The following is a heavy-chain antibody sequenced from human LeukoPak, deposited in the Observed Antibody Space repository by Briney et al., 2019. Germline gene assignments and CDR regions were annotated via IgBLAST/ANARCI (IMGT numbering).Heavy chain of an antibody. D-gene: IGHD3-10*01. CDR2: IYYSGSA. J-gene: IGHJ5*02. CDR3: ARVPYGSGENWFDP. Sequence: KPSETLSLTCTVSGGSISSYYWSRIRQPPGKGLEWIGYIYYSGSATYNPSLKSRVTISVDTSKNQFSLKLSSVTAADTAVYYCARVPYGSGENWFDPWGQGALVTVSS. V-gene: IGHV4-59*01. CDR1: GGSISSYY.